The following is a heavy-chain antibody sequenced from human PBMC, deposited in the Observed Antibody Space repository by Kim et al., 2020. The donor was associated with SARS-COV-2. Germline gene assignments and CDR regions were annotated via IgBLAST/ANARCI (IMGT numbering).Heavy chain of an antibody. V-gene: IGHV1-3*01. Sequence: SQKCQGRVTITRDKSASTAYMELSSLRSEDTAVYYCARIQVATTRTGFDSWGQGTLVTVSS. J-gene: IGHJ4*02. D-gene: IGHD5-12*01. CDR3: ARIQVATTRTGFDS.